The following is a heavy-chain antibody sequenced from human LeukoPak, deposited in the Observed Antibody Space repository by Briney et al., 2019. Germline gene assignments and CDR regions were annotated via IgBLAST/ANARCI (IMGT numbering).Heavy chain of an antibody. D-gene: IGHD2-15*01. CDR3: ARLYCSGGSCKNHYYYYYMDV. J-gene: IGHJ6*03. V-gene: IGHV4-59*01. Sequence: SETLSLTCTVSGGSISSYYWSWIRQPPGKGLEWIGYIYYSGSTNYNPSLKSRVTISVDTSKNQFSLKLSSVTAADTAVYYCARLYCSGGSCKNHYYYYYMDVRGKGTTVTVSS. CDR1: GGSISSYY. CDR2: IYYSGST.